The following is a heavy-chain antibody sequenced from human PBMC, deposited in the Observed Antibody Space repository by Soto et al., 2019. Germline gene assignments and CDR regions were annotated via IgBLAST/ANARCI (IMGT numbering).Heavy chain of an antibody. CDR1: GFTFSSYA. CDR3: AKYQPMTQPRPYFDY. Sequence: EVQLLESGGDLIQPGGSLRLSCAASGFTFSSYAMSWVRQAPGKGLGWVSAISSSGVNTFYADSVKGRFTISRDNSRNTLYLQMNSLRAEDTAIYYCAKYQPMTQPRPYFDYWGQGTLVTVSS. J-gene: IGHJ4*02. D-gene: IGHD3-22*01. CDR2: ISSSGVNT. V-gene: IGHV3-23*01.